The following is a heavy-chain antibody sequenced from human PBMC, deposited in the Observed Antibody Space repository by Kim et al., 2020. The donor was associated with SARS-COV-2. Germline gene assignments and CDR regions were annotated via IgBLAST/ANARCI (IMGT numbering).Heavy chain of an antibody. Sequence: RTYSASAVKGRFTIRGYNSKNTLYLQMNSLRAEDTAVYYCTMTTHDSDYWGQGTLVTVSS. CDR3: TMTTHDSDY. J-gene: IGHJ4*02. V-gene: IGHV3-53*01. CDR2: RT. D-gene: IGHD4-4*01.